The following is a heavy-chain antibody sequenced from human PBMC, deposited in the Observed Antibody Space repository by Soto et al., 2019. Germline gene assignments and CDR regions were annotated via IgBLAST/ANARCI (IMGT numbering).Heavy chain of an antibody. CDR1: GGVFSSFG. D-gene: IGHD3-16*01. CDR2: IIPIFGSA. CDR3: ARGRGNSAVITTFDN. Sequence: QVQLVQSGAEVKKPGSSVRVSCKSSGGVFSSFGLSWVRQVPGQGLEWMGGIIPIFGSANYAQKFQGRVTITADDSTSTVYMELSSLRSEDTALYYCARGRGNSAVITTFDNWGQGTLVTVSS. J-gene: IGHJ4*02. V-gene: IGHV1-69*01.